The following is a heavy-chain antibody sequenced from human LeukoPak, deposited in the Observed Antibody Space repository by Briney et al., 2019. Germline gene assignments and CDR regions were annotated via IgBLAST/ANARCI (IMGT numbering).Heavy chain of an antibody. Sequence: ASVKVSCKASEYTFTGYYMHWVRQAPGQGLEWMGWLNPNTGGTKYAQKFQGRVTMTRDTSITTADMELSRLTSDDTAMYYCARVERLDYGELFYWGQGTLVTVSS. V-gene: IGHV1-2*02. J-gene: IGHJ4*02. CDR2: LNPNTGGT. CDR1: EYTFTGYY. CDR3: ARVERLDYGELFY. D-gene: IGHD4-17*01.